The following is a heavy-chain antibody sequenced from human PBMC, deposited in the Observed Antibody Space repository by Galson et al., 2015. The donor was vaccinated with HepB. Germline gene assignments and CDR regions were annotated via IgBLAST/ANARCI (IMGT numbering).Heavy chain of an antibody. CDR2: FHSDGDS. CDR1: GFTVSGSY. J-gene: IGHJ4*02. Sequence: SLRLSCAASGFTVSGSYMSWVRQAPGKGLEWVSVFHSDGDSDYADSVKGRLTISRDNSKNTLYLQMNSLRAEDTAVYFCARDHFDYSNAIYYFDSWGQGTLVTASS. D-gene: IGHD4-11*01. CDR3: ARDHFDYSNAIYYFDS. V-gene: IGHV3-53*01.